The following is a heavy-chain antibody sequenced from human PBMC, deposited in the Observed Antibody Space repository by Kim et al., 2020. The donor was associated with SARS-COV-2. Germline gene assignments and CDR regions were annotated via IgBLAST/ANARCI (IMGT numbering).Heavy chain of an antibody. J-gene: IGHJ3*02. D-gene: IGHD2-15*01. Sequence: ASVKVSCKASGYTFTSYYMHWVRQAPGQGLEWMGIINPSGGSTSYAQKFQGRVTMTRDTSTSTVYMELSSLRSEDTAVYYCARGGGVGERRSGGLTDAFDIWGQGTMVTVSS. V-gene: IGHV1-46*01. CDR2: INPSGGST. CDR1: GYTFTSYY. CDR3: ARGGGVGERRSGGLTDAFDI.